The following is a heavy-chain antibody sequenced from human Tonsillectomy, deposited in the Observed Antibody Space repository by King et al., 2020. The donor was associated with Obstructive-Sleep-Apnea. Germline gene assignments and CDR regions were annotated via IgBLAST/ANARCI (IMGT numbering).Heavy chain of an antibody. V-gene: IGHV5-10-1*03. D-gene: IGHD2-21*02. Sequence: VQLVESGAEVKKPGESLRISCKGSGYSFTSYWISWVRQMPGKGLEWMGRIDPSDSYTNYSPSLQGHVTISADKSISTAYLQWSSLKASDTAMYYCARHARPQGAVVTIGNWYFDLWGRGTLVTVSS. CDR1: GYSFTSYW. J-gene: IGHJ2*01. CDR3: ARHARPQGAVVTIGNWYFDL. CDR2: IDPSDSYT.